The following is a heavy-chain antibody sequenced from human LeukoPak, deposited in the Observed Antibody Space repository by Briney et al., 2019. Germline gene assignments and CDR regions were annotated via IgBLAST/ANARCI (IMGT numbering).Heavy chain of an antibody. CDR1: GGSISSYY. D-gene: IGHD3-16*02. V-gene: IGHV4-59*01. Sequence: SETLSLTCTVSGGSISSYYWSWIRQPPGKGLEWIGYIYYSGSTNYNPSLKSRVTISVDTSKNQFSLKLSSVTAADTAVYYCARDSSGYLDAFDIWGQGTMVTVSS. CDR3: ARDSSGYLDAFDI. CDR2: IYYSGST. J-gene: IGHJ3*02.